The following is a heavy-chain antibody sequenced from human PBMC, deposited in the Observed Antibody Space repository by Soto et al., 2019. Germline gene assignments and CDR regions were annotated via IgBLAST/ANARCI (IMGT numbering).Heavy chain of an antibody. J-gene: IGHJ4*02. CDR3: ARGYDTALAPIF. CDR1: GGSFSSYH. D-gene: IGHD5-18*01. CDR2: INHLTTT. Sequence: SETLSLTCAVYGGSFSSYHWSWIRQTPGKGLEWIGEINHLTTTNYNPSLKSRVIISLDTPKNQFSLKLSSVTAADTAVYYCARGYDTALAPIFWGQGSLVTVPQ. V-gene: IGHV4-34*01.